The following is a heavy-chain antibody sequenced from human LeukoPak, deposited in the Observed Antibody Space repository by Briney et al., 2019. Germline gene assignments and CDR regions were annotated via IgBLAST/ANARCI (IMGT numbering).Heavy chain of an antibody. D-gene: IGHD3-10*01. V-gene: IGHV5-51*01. J-gene: IGHJ4*02. Sequence: GESLKISCKGSGYSFTSYWIGWVRQMPGKGLEWMGIIYPGDSDTRYSPSFQGQVTISADKSISTAYLQWSSLKASDTAMYYWARQYYYGWGKGGRGGEWGQGTLVTVSS. CDR1: GYSFTSYW. CDR2: IYPGDSDT. CDR3: ARQYYYGWGKGGRGGE.